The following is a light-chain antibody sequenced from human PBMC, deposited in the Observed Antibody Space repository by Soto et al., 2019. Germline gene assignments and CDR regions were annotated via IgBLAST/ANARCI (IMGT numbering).Light chain of an antibody. CDR3: QQYGSSPLFT. CDR1: QSVSSSY. Sequence: EIVLTQSPGTLSLSPGERATLSCRASQSVSSSYLAWYQQKPGQAPRLLIYRTSNRATGIPDRFSGSGSGTDFTLTISRLEPEDFAVYYCQQYGSSPLFTFGPGTKVDIK. CDR2: RTS. V-gene: IGKV3-20*01. J-gene: IGKJ3*01.